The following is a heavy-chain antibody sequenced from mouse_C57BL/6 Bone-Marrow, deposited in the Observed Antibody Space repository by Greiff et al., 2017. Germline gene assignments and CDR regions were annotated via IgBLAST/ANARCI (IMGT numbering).Heavy chain of an antibody. Sequence: EVKLMESGAELVRPGASVKLSCTASGFNIKDDYIHWVKQRPEQGLEWIGWIDPEIGDTEYASKFQGKATITSDTSANTSSLQLSSLTSEDTAVYYFASFYGNFLGFWGQGTPLTVAS. CDR3: ASFYGNFLGF. CDR2: IDPEIGDT. V-gene: IGHV14-4*01. D-gene: IGHD2-1*01. CDR1: GFNIKDDY. J-gene: IGHJ2*01.